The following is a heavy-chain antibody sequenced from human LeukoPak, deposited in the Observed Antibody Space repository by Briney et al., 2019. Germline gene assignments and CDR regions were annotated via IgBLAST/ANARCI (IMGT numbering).Heavy chain of an antibody. CDR2: ISGSGGST. CDR1: GFTFSSYG. Sequence: GGSLRLSCTASGFTFSSYGMSWVRQAPGQGLEWVSGISGSGGSTYYADSVKGRVTISRDNSKNTLYLQLNSLRAEDTAVYYCAKDFPLLAVDYWGQGTLVTVSS. V-gene: IGHV3-23*01. J-gene: IGHJ4*02. CDR3: AKDFPLLAVDY. D-gene: IGHD3-3*01.